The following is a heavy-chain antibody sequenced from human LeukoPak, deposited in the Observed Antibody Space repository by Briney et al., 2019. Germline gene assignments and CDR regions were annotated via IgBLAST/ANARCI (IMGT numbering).Heavy chain of an antibody. CDR1: GGSISSYY. V-gene: IGHV4-59*01. CDR3: ASGSYTHYYFDY. J-gene: IGHJ4*02. Sequence: SETLSLTCTVSGGSISSYYWSWIRQPPGKGVEWIGYIYYSGSTNYNPSLKSRVTISVDTSKNQFSLKLSSVTAADTAVYYCASGSYTHYYFDYWGQGTLVTVSS. CDR2: IYYSGST. D-gene: IGHD1-26*01.